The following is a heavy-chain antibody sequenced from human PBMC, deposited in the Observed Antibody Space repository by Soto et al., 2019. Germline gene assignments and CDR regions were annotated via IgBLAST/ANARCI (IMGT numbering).Heavy chain of an antibody. CDR1: GFTCDDYA. V-gene: IGHV3-9*01. Sequence: EVQLVESGGGLVQPGRSLRLSCAASGFTCDDYAMHWVRQAPGKGLEWVSGISWNVGSIAYADSVKGRFTISRDNAKNSLYLQMNSLRAEDTALYYCAKGVAGWYYFDYWGQGTLVTVSS. J-gene: IGHJ4*02. CDR2: ISWNVGSI. D-gene: IGHD3-3*01. CDR3: AKGVAGWYYFDY.